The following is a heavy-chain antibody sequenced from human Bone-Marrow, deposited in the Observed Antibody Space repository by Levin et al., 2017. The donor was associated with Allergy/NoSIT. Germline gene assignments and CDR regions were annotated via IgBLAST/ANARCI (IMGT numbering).Heavy chain of an antibody. CDR3: VKRMSAQLWESTASDY. J-gene: IGHJ4*02. Sequence: QAGGSLRLSCAASGFTFDQYAMHWVRQAPGKGLEWVSGISWNSVVVGYGESVKGRFTISRDNSKNSLFLQMNSLRTEDTALYYCVKRMSAQLWESTASDYWGQGALVTVSS. D-gene: IGHD5-18*01. CDR1: GFTFDQYA. CDR2: ISWNSVVV. V-gene: IGHV3-9*01.